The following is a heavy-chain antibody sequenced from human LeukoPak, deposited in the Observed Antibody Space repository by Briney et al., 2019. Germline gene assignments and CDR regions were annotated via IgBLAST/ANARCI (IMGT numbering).Heavy chain of an antibody. CDR3: ARDLVTVTKGFDI. CDR2: ISYIGTT. J-gene: IGHJ3*02. Sequence: SETLSLTCAVSGDSFSSHYWTWIRKAPGRGLERIGYISYIGTTNYNPSLKSRVAISIDTSKNQFSLKLTSVTTADTAVYYCARDLVTVTKGFDIWGLGTMVSVSS. CDR1: GDSFSSHY. V-gene: IGHV4-59*11. D-gene: IGHD4-17*01.